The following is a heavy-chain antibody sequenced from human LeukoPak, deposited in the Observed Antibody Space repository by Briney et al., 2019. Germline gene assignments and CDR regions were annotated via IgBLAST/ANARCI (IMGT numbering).Heavy chain of an antibody. J-gene: IGHJ5*02. Sequence: SETLSLTCTVSGASVSSASYWSWIRQPPGKGVEWIAHIYNGVNTNYNPSLKSRVTMSVDTSKNQFSLRLNSVTAADTAVYYCARSRAFNSGAFDPWGQGSLVTVSS. CDR3: ARSRAFNSGAFDP. CDR2: IYNGVNT. V-gene: IGHV4-61*01. CDR1: GASVSSASY. D-gene: IGHD1-26*01.